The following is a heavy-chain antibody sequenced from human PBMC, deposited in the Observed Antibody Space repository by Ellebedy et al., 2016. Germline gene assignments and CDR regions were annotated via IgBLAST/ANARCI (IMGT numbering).Heavy chain of an antibody. Sequence: GGSLRLSCAASGFTFSSYGMNWVRQAPGKGLEWLSYISSGSSSIYYADSVKGRFTISRDNAKSSLYLQMNSLRAEDTAVYYCVRVGYGDYAGHYWGQGTLVTVSS. CDR2: ISSGSSSI. CDR1: GFTFSSYG. D-gene: IGHD4-17*01. J-gene: IGHJ4*02. CDR3: VRVGYGDYAGHY. V-gene: IGHV3-48*01.